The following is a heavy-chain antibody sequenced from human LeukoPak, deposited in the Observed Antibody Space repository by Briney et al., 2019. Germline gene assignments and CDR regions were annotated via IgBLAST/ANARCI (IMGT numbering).Heavy chain of an antibody. CDR3: ARDRGYYDSSGYYYGTE. V-gene: IGHV4-61*02. J-gene: IGHJ4*02. CDR2: IYTSGST. CDR1: GGSISSGSYY. Sequence: SETLSLTCTVSGGSISSGSYYWSWIRRPAGKGLEWTGRIYTSGSTNYNPSLKSRVTISVDTSKNQFSLKLSSVTAADTGVYYCARDRGYYDSSGYYYGTEWGQRTLVTVSS. D-gene: IGHD3-22*01.